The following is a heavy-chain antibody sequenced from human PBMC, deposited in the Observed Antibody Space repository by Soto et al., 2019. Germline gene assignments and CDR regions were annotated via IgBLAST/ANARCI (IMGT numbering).Heavy chain of an antibody. CDR2: ISSSSSYI. J-gene: IGHJ3*02. CDR1: GFTFSSYS. Sequence: GGSLRLSCAASGFTFSSYSMNWVRQAPGKGLEWVSSISSSSSYIYYADSVKGRFTISRDNAKNSLYLQMNSLRAEDTAVYYCASPLGVVPAAMMEGDAFDIWGQGTMVTVSS. CDR3: ASPLGVVPAAMMEGDAFDI. V-gene: IGHV3-21*01. D-gene: IGHD2-2*01.